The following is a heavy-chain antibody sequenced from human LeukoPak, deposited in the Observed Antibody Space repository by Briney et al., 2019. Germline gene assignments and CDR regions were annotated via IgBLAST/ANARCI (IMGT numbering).Heavy chain of an antibody. CDR2: IKQDGSEK. Sequence: GGSLRLSCAASGFTFSSYWMSWVRQAPGKGLEWVANIKQDGSEKYYVDSVKGRFTISRDNAKNSLYLQMNSLRAEDTAVYYCARVSRVVVRHDAFDIWGQGTMVTVSS. J-gene: IGHJ3*02. V-gene: IGHV3-7*01. CDR3: ARVSRVVVRHDAFDI. CDR1: GFTFSSYW. D-gene: IGHD3-22*01.